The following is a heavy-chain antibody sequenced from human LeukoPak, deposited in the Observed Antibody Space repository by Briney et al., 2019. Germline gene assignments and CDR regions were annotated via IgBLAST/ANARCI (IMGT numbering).Heavy chain of an antibody. D-gene: IGHD6-19*01. V-gene: IGHV4-59*12. CDR3: ARETGYSSIRFDP. CDR2: ILYSGST. Sequence: SETLSLTCTVSGGSISSYYWSWIRQPPGRGLEWIGYILYSGSTNYNPSLKTRVTISVDTSKNQFSLKLSSVTAADTAVYYCARETGYSSIRFDPWGQGTLVTVSS. J-gene: IGHJ5*02. CDR1: GGSISSYY.